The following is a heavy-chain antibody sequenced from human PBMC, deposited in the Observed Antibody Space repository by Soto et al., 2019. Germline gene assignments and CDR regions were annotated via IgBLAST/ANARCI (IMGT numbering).Heavy chain of an antibody. J-gene: IGHJ5*02. CDR1: GYTFTSDA. CDR2: INTNTGNP. CDR3: ARRPQAVAGTTNWFDP. V-gene: IGHV7-4-1*01. Sequence: ASVKVSCKASGYTFTSDAMNWVRQAPGQGLEWMGWINTNTGNPTYAQGFTGRFVFSLDTSVSTAYLQICSLKAEDTAVYYCARRPQAVAGTTNWFDPWGQGTLVTVSS. D-gene: IGHD6-19*01.